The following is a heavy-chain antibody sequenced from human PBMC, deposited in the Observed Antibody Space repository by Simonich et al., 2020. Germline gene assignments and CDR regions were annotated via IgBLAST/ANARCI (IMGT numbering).Heavy chain of an antibody. CDR2: INPNSGGT. Sequence: QVPLVQSGAEVKKPGASVKVSCKASGYTFTGYYMHWVRQAPGQRLEWMGWINPNSGGTNYAQKLQGRGTMTRDTSISTAYMELSRLRSDDTAVYYCARSHIAAAGTGYFQHWGQGTLVTVSS. J-gene: IGHJ1*01. CDR1: GYTFTGYY. D-gene: IGHD6-13*01. CDR3: ARSHIAAAGTGYFQH. V-gene: IGHV1-2*02.